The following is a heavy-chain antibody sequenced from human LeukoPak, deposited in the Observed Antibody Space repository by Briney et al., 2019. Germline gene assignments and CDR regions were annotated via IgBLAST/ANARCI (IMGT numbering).Heavy chain of an antibody. Sequence: GGSLRLSCAASGFTFSSYSINWVRQSPGKGLEWVSYISSSSSIIYYADSVKGRFTISRDNAKNSLYLQMNSLRAEDTAVYYCARDMATMVRELPSGRYMDVWGKGTTVTVSS. J-gene: IGHJ6*03. D-gene: IGHD3-10*01. CDR1: GFTFSSYS. CDR2: ISSSSSII. CDR3: ARDMATMVRELPSGRYMDV. V-gene: IGHV3-48*04.